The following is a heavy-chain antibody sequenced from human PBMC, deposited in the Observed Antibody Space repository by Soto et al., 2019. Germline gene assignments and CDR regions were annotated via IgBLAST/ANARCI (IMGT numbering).Heavy chain of an antibody. V-gene: IGHV4-30-4*01. CDR2: IYYSGST. D-gene: IGHD3-22*01. J-gene: IGHJ4*02. CDR1: GGSISSGDYY. Sequence: QVQLQESGPGLVKPSQTLSLTCTVSGGSISSGDYYWSWIRQPPGKGLECIGYIYYSGSTYYNPSLKSRVTILVDTSKNQFSLKLTSVTAADAAVYYCARVPFYDSSGRSYYFEYWGQGTLVTVSS. CDR3: ARVPFYDSSGRSYYFEY.